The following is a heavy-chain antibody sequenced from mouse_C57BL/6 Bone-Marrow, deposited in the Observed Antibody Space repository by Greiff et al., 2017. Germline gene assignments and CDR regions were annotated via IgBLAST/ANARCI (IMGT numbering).Heavy chain of an antibody. J-gene: IGHJ4*01. V-gene: IGHV5-9*01. CDR2: ISGGGGNT. D-gene: IGHD2-2*01. Sequence: EVKVVESGGGLVKPGGSLKLSCAASGFTFSSYTMSWVRQTPEKRLEWVATISGGGGNTYYPDSVKGRFTISRDNAKNTLYLQMSSLRSEDTALYYCARQGPYGYDEAMDYWGQGTSVTVSS. CDR1: GFTFSSYT. CDR3: ARQGPYGYDEAMDY.